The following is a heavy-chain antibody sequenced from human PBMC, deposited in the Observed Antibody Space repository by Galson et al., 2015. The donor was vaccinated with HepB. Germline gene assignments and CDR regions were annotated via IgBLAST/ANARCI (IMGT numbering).Heavy chain of an antibody. Sequence: SLRLSCAASGFTFSDYYMSWIRQAPGMGLEWVGRIKSKADGETTDYAAPVKGRLTISRDDSKNRLYLQMNSLKPEDTAVYYCTTDVYYSTYWSWLDPWGQGTLVTVSS. D-gene: IGHD2-8*02. J-gene: IGHJ5*02. CDR2: IKSKADGETT. CDR1: GFTFSDYY. CDR3: TTDVYYSTYWSWLDP. V-gene: IGHV3-15*01.